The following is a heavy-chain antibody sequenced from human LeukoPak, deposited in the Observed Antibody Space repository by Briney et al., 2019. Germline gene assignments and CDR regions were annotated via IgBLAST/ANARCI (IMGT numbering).Heavy chain of an antibody. CDR2: IYPGDSDP. D-gene: IGHD5-24*01. V-gene: IGHV5-51*01. J-gene: IGHJ3*02. CDR3: ARQRSRDGYNYDGFDI. Sequence: GESLKISCKGSGYSFTSYWIAWVRQMPGKGLEWMGIIYPGDSDPRYSPSFQGQVTISADKSISTAYLQWSSLKASDTAMYYCARQRSRDGYNYDGFDIWGQGTMVTVSS. CDR1: GYSFTSYW.